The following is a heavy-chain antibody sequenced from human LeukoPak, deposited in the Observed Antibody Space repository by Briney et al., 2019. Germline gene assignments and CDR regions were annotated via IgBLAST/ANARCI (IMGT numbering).Heavy chain of an antibody. Sequence: PSETLSLTCTVSGGSISSYYWSWIRQPPGKGLEWIGNISYSGSTNYNPSLKSRVTISVDTSKNQFSLKLSSVTAADTAVYYCARWYKYSSLWSPVNWFDPWGQGTLVTVSS. CDR3: ARWYKYSSLWSPVNWFDP. CDR2: ISYSGST. D-gene: IGHD6-6*01. V-gene: IGHV4-59*01. J-gene: IGHJ5*02. CDR1: GGSISSYY.